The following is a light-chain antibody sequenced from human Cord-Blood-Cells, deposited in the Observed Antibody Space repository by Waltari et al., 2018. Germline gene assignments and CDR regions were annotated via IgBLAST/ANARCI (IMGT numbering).Light chain of an antibody. V-gene: IGKV4-1*01. J-gene: IGKJ5*01. Sequence: DIVMTQSPDSLAVSLGERATINCKSSQSVLYSSNNKNYLALYQQKTGQPPRLLIYWTSTRESGVPDRFSGSGSGTDFTLTISSLQAEDVAVYYCQQCYSTPITFGQGTRLEIK. CDR1: QSVLYSSNNKNY. CDR2: WTS. CDR3: QQCYSTPIT.